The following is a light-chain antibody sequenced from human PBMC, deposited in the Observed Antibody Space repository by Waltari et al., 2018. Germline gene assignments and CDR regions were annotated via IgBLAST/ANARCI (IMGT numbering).Light chain of an antibody. CDR3: SSYTSSSTLDVV. V-gene: IGLV2-14*03. CDR2: DVS. CDR1: TSAVGGVNY. Sequence: QSALTQPASVSGSPGQSITISCTGPTSAVGGVNYVSLYLQHPGKAPKLRIYDVSNRPSGGSNRFSGSKSGNTASLTISGLQAEDEADYYCSSYTSSSTLDVVFGGGTKLTVL. J-gene: IGLJ2*01.